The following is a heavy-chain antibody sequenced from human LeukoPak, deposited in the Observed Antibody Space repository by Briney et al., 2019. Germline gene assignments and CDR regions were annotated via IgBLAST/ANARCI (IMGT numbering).Heavy chain of an antibody. D-gene: IGHD3-16*02. J-gene: IGHJ4*02. CDR3: ARAIYHLDY. CDR1: GFTFDNAW. V-gene: IGHV3-48*04. CDR2: ISSDGSTI. Sequence: PGGSLRLSCAASGFTFDNAWMNWVRQAPGKGLEWVSYISSDGSTIYYADSVKGRFTISRDNAKNSLYLQMNSLRAEDTAVYYCARAIYHLDYWGQGTLVTVSS.